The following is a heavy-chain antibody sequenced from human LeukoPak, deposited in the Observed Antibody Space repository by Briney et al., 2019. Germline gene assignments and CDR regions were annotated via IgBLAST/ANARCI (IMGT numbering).Heavy chain of an antibody. V-gene: IGHV4-38-2*02. CDR3: AREGTRMILFRVRGYYFDY. D-gene: IGHD3-10*02. J-gene: IGHJ4*02. CDR2: IYHSGRT. Sequence: SETLSLTCTVSGYSISSGYYWGWIRQPPGKGLEWIGSIYHSGRTFYNPSLKSRVTISVDTSKNQFSLKLSSVTAADTAVYYCAREGTRMILFRVRGYYFDYWGQGTLVTVSS. CDR1: GYSISSGYY.